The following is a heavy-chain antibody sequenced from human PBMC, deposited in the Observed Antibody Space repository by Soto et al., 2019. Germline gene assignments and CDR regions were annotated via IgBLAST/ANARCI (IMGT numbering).Heavy chain of an antibody. CDR3: ARESSDYGDYGDF. CDR2: IWYDGTDK. D-gene: IGHD4-17*01. J-gene: IGHJ4*02. Sequence: QVQLVQSGGGVVQPGASLRLSCVASGFTLSRHAMHWVRQAPGKGLEWVAVIWYDGTDKYYADSVQGQFTMSRDNPKNTVYLQMDSLRAEGTAVYFCARESSDYGDYGDFWGQGTLVTVSP. CDR1: GFTLSRHA. V-gene: IGHV3-33*01.